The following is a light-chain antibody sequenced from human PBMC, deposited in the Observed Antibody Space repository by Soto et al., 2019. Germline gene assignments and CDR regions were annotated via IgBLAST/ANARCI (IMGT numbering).Light chain of an antibody. J-gene: IGKJ3*01. V-gene: IGKV1-13*02. CDR2: DVS. Sequence: AIQVTQSPSSLSASVGDRVTMTCRASQDIRGALAWYQQKSGKPPNLLIYDVSTLEGGVPSRFSGSGSGTEFTLTISSLQPEDFGTYYCQHYGSSLFTFGPGTKVNIK. CDR3: QHYGSSLFT. CDR1: QDIRGA.